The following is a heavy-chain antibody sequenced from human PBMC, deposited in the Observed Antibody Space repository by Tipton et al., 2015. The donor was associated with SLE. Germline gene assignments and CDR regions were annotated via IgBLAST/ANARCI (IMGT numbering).Heavy chain of an antibody. Sequence: QSGAEVKKPGESLTISCKGSGYSFTSYWISWVRQMPGKGLEWMGRIDPSDSYTNYSPSFQGHVTISADKSISTAYLQWSSLKASDTAMYYCARKGAVAEVYYYGMDVWGQGTTVTVFS. V-gene: IGHV5-10-1*01. CDR2: IDPSDSYT. J-gene: IGHJ6*02. D-gene: IGHD6-19*01. CDR1: GYSFTSYW. CDR3: ARKGAVAEVYYYGMDV.